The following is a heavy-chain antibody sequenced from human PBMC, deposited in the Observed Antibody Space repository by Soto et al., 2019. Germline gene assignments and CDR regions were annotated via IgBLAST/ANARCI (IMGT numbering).Heavy chain of an antibody. V-gene: IGHV3-30*18. J-gene: IGHJ4*02. CDR2: ISYDGSNK. D-gene: IGHD6-6*01. Sequence: QVQLVESGGGVVQPGRSLRLSCAASGFTFSSYGMHWVRQAPGKGLEWVAVISYDGSNKYYADSVKGRFTISRDNSENTLYLQMNSLRAEDTAVYYCAKDGSYSSSSDYFDYWGQGTLVTVSS. CDR3: AKDGSYSSSSDYFDY. CDR1: GFTFSSYG.